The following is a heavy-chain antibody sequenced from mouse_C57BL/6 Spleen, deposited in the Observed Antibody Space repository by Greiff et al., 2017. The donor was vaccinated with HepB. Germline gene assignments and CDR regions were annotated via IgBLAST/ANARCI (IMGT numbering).Heavy chain of an antibody. J-gene: IGHJ2*01. CDR3: ARSETAQATLFDY. CDR2: IDPSDSYT. Sequence: QVHVKQPGAELVRPGTSVKLSCKASGYTFTSYWMHWVNQRPGQGLEWIGVIDPSDSYTNYNQKFKGKATLTVDTSSSTAYMQLSSLTSEDSAVYYCARSETAQATLFDYWGQGTTLTVSS. D-gene: IGHD3-2*02. CDR1: GYTFTSYW. V-gene: IGHV1-59*01.